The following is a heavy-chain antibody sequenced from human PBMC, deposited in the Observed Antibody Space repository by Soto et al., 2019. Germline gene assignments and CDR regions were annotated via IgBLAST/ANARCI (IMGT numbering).Heavy chain of an antibody. V-gene: IGHV1-18*01. D-gene: IGHD6-19*01. CDR2: ISAYNGNT. J-gene: IGHJ3*02. Sequence: PSVKVCCKASVYTFTSYGISWVRQEHGQGLEWMGWISAYNGNTNYAQKLQGRVTMTTDTSTSTAYMELRSLRSDDTAVYYCARDTDSSGWYEGSYDAFDIWGQGTMVTVSS. CDR1: VYTFTSYG. CDR3: ARDTDSSGWYEGSYDAFDI.